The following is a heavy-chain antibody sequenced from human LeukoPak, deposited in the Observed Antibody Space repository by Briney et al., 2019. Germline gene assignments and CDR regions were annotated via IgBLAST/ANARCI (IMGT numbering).Heavy chain of an antibody. V-gene: IGHV3-23*01. D-gene: IGHD6-19*01. CDR2: ISGSGGST. CDR3: AKVHSSGYFRY. CDR1: GFTFSSYA. J-gene: IGHJ4*02. Sequence: GGSLRLSCAASGFTFSSYAMSWVRQAPGKGLEWVSAISGSGGSTYYADSVKGRFTISKDNSKNTLYLQMNSLRAEDTAVYYCAKVHSSGYFRYWGQGTLVTVSS.